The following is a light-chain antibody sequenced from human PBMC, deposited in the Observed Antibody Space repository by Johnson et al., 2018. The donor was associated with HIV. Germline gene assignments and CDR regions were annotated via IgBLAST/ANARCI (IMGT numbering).Light chain of an antibody. CDR1: NSNFGNYY. Sequence: QSVLTQPPSVSAAPGQKVTISCSGNNSNFGNYYLSWYQHLPGTAPKLLIYDNHKRPSGIPDRFSGSKSGTSATLAITGLQAGDEAYYYCGTWDTSLSAYVFGTGTKVTVL. CDR3: GTWDTSLSAYV. J-gene: IGLJ1*01. CDR2: DNH. V-gene: IGLV1-51*01.